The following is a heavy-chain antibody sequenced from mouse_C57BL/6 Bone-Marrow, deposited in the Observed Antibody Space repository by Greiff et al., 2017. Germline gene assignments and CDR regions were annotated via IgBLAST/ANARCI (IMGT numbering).Heavy chain of an antibody. D-gene: IGHD1-1*01. CDR2: ISNGGGST. CDR3: ARRYYGSSYWYFDV. J-gene: IGHJ1*03. CDR1: GFTFSDYY. V-gene: IGHV5-12*01. Sequence: EVQVVESGGGLVQPGGSLKLSCAASGFTFSDYYMSWVRQTPEKRLEWVAYISNGGGSTYYPDTVKGRFTISRDNAKNTLYLQMSRLKSEDTAMYYCARRYYGSSYWYFDVWGTGTTVTVSS.